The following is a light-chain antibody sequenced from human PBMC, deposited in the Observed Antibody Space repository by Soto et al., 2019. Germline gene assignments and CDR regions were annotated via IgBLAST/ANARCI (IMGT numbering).Light chain of an antibody. CDR3: QQYASSPLT. J-gene: IGKJ4*01. Sequence: EIVLTQSPATLSLSPGERATLSCGASQSVGRDYLAWYQLKPGLAPRLRIHAASIRSTGIPDRFSGSGSGTDFTLIISRLEPEDFAVYFCQQYASSPLTFGGGTEVEIK. V-gene: IGKV3D-20*01. CDR2: AAS. CDR1: QSVGRDY.